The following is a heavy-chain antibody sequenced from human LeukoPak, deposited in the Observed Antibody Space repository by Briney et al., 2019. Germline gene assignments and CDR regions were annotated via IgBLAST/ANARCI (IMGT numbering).Heavy chain of an antibody. Sequence: GASAKVSCKVSGYTLTELSMHWVRQAPGKGLEWMGGFDPEHGETVYAQKFQGRLTMTEDTSTHTAYMELRSLRSDDTAVYYCARGFCSSTSCDYYYYYMDVWGKGTTVTVSS. V-gene: IGHV1-24*01. D-gene: IGHD2-2*01. CDR1: GYTLTELS. CDR3: ARGFCSSTSCDYYYYYMDV. CDR2: FDPEHGET. J-gene: IGHJ6*03.